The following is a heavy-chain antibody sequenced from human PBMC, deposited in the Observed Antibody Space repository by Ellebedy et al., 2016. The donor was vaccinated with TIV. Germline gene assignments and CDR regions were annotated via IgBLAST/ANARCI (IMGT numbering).Heavy chain of an antibody. CDR2: ITESGGNT. Sequence: GESLKISCAASGLTFSSHAMSWVRQAPGKGLEWVSSITESGGNTYYADPVKGRFTISRDNSNDTLFLQMNSLRAEDPAIYFCARDPVGVGPAFDVWGQGTMVTVSS. V-gene: IGHV3-23*01. J-gene: IGHJ3*01. D-gene: IGHD4-23*01. CDR3: ARDPVGVGPAFDV. CDR1: GLTFSSHA.